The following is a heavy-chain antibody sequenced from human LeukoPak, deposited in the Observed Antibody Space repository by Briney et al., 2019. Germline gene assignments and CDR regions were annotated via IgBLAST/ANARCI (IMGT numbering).Heavy chain of an antibody. CDR1: GYTFTSYG. Sequence: ASVKVSCKASGYTFTSYGISWVRQAPGQGVEWMGWISAYNGNTNYAQKLQGRVTMTTDTSTSTAYMELRSLRSDDTAVYYCARDRRYSSSWYVRLYYYYYGMDVWGQGTTVTVSS. CDR3: ARDRRYSSSWYVRLYYYYYGMDV. J-gene: IGHJ6*02. D-gene: IGHD6-13*01. CDR2: ISAYNGNT. V-gene: IGHV1-18*01.